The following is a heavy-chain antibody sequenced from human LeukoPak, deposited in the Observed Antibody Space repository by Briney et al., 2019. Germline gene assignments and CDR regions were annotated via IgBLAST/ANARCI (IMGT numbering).Heavy chain of an antibody. J-gene: IGHJ6*02. CDR1: GFTFSSYA. CDR3: ARDTVRGVISYGMDV. V-gene: IGHV3-30-3*01. CDR2: ISYDGSNK. Sequence: GGSLRLSCAASGFTFSSYAMHWVRQAPGKGLEWVAVISYDGSNKYYADSVKGRFTISRDNSKNTLYLQMNSLRAEDTAVYYCARDTVRGVISYGMDVWGQGTTVTVSS. D-gene: IGHD3-10*01.